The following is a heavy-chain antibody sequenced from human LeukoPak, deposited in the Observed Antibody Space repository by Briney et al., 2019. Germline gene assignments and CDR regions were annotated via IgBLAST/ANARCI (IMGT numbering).Heavy chain of an antibody. Sequence: ASVKVSCKASGYTFTSYGISWVRQAPGQGLEWMGWISVYNGNTNYAQKLQGRVTMTTDTSTSTAYMELRSLRSDDTAVYYCARDQLSRGVWFDPWGQGTLVAVSS. CDR2: ISVYNGNT. J-gene: IGHJ5*02. CDR3: ARDQLSRGVWFDP. V-gene: IGHV1-18*01. CDR1: GYTFTSYG. D-gene: IGHD1-1*01.